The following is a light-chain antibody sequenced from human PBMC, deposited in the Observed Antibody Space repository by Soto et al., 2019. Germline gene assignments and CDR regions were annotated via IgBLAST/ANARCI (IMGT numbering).Light chain of an antibody. CDR2: DAS. J-gene: IGKJ1*01. CDR1: QGISNW. Sequence: DIQMIQYPSTLSASVGDRVTITCRASQGISNWLAWYQQKPGKPPKLLIYDASGLDSGVPSRFSGSGYGTEFTLTISGLQPEDFATFYCQQYDSFPWTFGQGTNVDIK. V-gene: IGKV1-5*01. CDR3: QQYDSFPWT.